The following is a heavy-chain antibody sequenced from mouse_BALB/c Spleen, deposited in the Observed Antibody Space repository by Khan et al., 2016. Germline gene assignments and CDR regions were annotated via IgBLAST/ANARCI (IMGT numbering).Heavy chain of an antibody. CDR2: IIYSGST. V-gene: IGHV3-2*02. Sequence: EVKLLESGPGLVKPSQSLSLTCTVTGYSITSDYAWNWIRQFPGNKLEWMGYIIYSGSTRYYPSLKSRISVTRDTSKNKFFLKLNSVTTEDTATYYCARTPTAYYAMDYWGQGTSVTVSS. CDR3: ARTPTAYYAMDY. D-gene: IGHD1-2*01. J-gene: IGHJ4*01. CDR1: GYSITSDYA.